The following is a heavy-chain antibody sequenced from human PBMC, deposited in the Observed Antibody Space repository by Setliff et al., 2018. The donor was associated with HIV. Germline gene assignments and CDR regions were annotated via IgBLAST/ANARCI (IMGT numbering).Heavy chain of an antibody. Sequence: HPGGSLRLSCAASGFTFRSFGMHWVRQTPGKGLEWVALIHFDGTNKYYRDSVKGRFTISRDNSKNTVYLQMNSLRAEDTAVYYCAKKVPGVGVAGPFDYWGQGTLVTVSS. CDR3: AKKVPGVGVAGPFDY. CDR2: IHFDGTNK. CDR1: GFTFRSFG. V-gene: IGHV3-30*02. J-gene: IGHJ4*02. D-gene: IGHD6-19*01.